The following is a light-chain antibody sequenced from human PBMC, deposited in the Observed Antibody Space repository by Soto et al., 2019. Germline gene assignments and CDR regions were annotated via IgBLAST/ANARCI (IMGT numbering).Light chain of an antibody. CDR3: QQYGVSPPFT. Sequence: IVLTQSPGTLSLSPGERAALSCRASQSISNRYLAWFQQKPGQAPRVLISGAANRATGIPDRFSGSGSGRDFTLTISRLEPEDFAVYFCQQYGVSPPFTFGQGTKVEIK. J-gene: IGKJ2*01. CDR1: QSISNRY. V-gene: IGKV3-20*01. CDR2: GAA.